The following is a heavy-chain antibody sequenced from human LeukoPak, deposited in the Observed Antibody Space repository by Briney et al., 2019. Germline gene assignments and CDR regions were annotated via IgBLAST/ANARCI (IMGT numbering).Heavy chain of an antibody. CDR1: GGSISGSSYY. D-gene: IGHD6-6*01. CDR3: ARLKYSSSYFQH. J-gene: IGHJ1*01. CDR2: IYYSGST. V-gene: IGHV4-39*01. Sequence: SETLSLTCTVSGGSISGSSYYWGWIRQSPGKGLEWIGSIYYSGSTYYNPSLKSRVTISVDTSKNQFSLNLSSVTAADTAVYYCARLKYSSSYFQHWGQGTLVTVSS.